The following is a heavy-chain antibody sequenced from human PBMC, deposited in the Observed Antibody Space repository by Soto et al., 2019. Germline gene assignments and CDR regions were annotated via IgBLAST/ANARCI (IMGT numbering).Heavy chain of an antibody. Sequence: QVHLVESGGGLVKPGGSLRLSCAASAFKFSDYYMSWVRQAPGKGLEWVSYISGSGDVIYYADSVKGRFTISRDNDKESVHLQMDTLRAEDTALYYCARAPDCGEGSCYRHFDLWGQGTRVAVSS. CDR1: AFKFSDYY. J-gene: IGHJ4*02. D-gene: IGHD2-15*01. CDR2: ISGSGDVI. CDR3: ARAPDCGEGSCYRHFDL. V-gene: IGHV3-11*01.